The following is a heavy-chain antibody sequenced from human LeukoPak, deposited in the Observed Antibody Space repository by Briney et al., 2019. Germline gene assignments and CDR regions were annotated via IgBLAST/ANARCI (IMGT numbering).Heavy chain of an antibody. CDR3: ATKEPSTSGWSY. CDR2: IKEDGSEK. CDR1: GFTFNRDW. V-gene: IGHV3-7*01. J-gene: IGHJ4*02. Sequence: GGSLGLSCAASGFTFNRDWTAWVRQAPGKGLEWVANIKEDGSEKNYVDSVKGRFTISRDNAVNSVYLQMNDLRAEDTGVYYCATKEPSTSGWSYWRQGTLVTVSS. D-gene: IGHD6-19*01.